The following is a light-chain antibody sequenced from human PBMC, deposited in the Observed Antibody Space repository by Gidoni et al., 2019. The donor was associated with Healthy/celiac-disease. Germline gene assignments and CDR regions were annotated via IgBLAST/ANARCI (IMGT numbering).Light chain of an antibody. Sequence: DIQMTQSPSSLSASVGDRVTITCQASQDISNYLNWYQQKPGKAPKLLIYGASNLETGVPSRFSGSGSGTDFTFTISSLQPEDIATYYCQQYDNLQAVTFGPGTKVDIK. V-gene: IGKV1-33*01. CDR1: QDISNY. CDR2: GAS. J-gene: IGKJ3*01. CDR3: QQYDNLQAVT.